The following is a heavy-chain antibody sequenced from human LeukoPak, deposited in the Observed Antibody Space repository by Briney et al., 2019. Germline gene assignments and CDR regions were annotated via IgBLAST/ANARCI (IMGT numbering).Heavy chain of an antibody. V-gene: IGHV5-51*01. D-gene: IGHD4-17*01. CDR2: MYPGDSDT. Sequence: GESLKISCKGSGYTFTNYWIGWVRQMPGKGLEWMGIMYPGDSDTRYSPSFQGQVTISADKSISTAYLQRSSLKASDTAMYYCARGDYGDFRVFYTLFDYWGQGTLVTVSS. CDR3: ARGDYGDFRVFYTLFDY. CDR1: GYTFTNYW. J-gene: IGHJ4*02.